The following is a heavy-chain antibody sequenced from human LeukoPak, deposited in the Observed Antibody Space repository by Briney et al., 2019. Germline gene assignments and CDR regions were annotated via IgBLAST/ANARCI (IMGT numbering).Heavy chain of an antibody. V-gene: IGHV3-23*01. CDR2: ISGSGGST. CDR1: GFTFSSYA. Sequence: GGSLRLSCAASGFTFSSYAMSWVRQAPGKGLEWVSAISGSGGSTYYADSVKGRFTISRDNSKNTLYLQMNSLRAEDTAVYYCAKVGIRWLQLYYFDYWGQGTLVSVSS. CDR3: AKVGIRWLQLYYFDY. J-gene: IGHJ4*02. D-gene: IGHD5-24*01.